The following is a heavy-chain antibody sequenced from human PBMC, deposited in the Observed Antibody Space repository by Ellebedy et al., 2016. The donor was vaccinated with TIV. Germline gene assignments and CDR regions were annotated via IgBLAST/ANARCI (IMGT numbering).Heavy chain of an antibody. J-gene: IGHJ4*02. V-gene: IGHV4-4*08. CDR1: NDAIGRYY. Sequence: SETLSLTCAVSNDAIGRYYWTWIRQPPGKGLEWIGYTLPGGTLYNPSLKSRVTLSVDMSNNPVSLRLTSVTAADTAVYFCATYRHIYTAGPIFDYWGRGALVTVSS. CDR3: ATYRHIYTAGPIFDY. D-gene: IGHD2-2*02. CDR2: TLPGGT.